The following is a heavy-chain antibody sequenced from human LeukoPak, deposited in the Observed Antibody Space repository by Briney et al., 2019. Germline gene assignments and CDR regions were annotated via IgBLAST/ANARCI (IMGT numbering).Heavy chain of an antibody. CDR1: GFTLSQYG. D-gene: IGHD3-10*01. Sequence: GESLRLSCEASGFTLSQYGLHWVRQAPGKGLEWVAFIPSEGSGRFHAASVKDRFSISKDDSKHTLYLQMNSLRAEDTALYYCVKSGNTSGIYWYFDLWGRGTLVTVSS. CDR2: IPSEGSGR. CDR3: VKSGNTSGIYWYFDL. J-gene: IGHJ2*01. V-gene: IGHV3-30*02.